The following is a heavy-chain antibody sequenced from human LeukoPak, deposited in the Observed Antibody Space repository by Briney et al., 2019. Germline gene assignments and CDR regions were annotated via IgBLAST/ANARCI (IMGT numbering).Heavy chain of an antibody. CDR1: GFTFRTYA. V-gene: IGHV3-30*04. J-gene: IGHJ5*01. Sequence: GGSLRLSCAASGFTFRTYALNWVRQAPGQGLEWVAVMSYDERTQEYADSVKGRFTISRDNSNDTVFLQMNSLRAEDTAVYYCAKDRDFDWLLSIRENRFDSWGQGTLVTVSS. CDR3: AKDRDFDWLLSIRENRFDS. CDR2: MSYDERTQ. D-gene: IGHD3-9*01.